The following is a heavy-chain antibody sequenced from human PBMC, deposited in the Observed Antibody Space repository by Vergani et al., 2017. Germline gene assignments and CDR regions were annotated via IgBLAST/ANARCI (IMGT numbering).Heavy chain of an antibody. V-gene: IGHV3-13*01. CDR2: IGTAGDT. Sequence: EVQLVESGGGLVQPGGSLRLSCAASGFTFSTYDMHWVRQATGKGLEWVSAIGTAGDTYYPGSVKGRFTISRENAKNSLYLQMNGLRAGDTAVYYCAKVRGHEDIVVVPAAIVGTDFDPWGQGTLVTVSS. J-gene: IGHJ5*02. CDR1: GFTFSTYD. D-gene: IGHD2-2*01. CDR3: AKVRGHEDIVVVPAAIVGTDFDP.